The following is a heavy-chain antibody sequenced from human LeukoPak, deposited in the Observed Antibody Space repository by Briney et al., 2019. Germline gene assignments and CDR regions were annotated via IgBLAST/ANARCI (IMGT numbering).Heavy chain of an antibody. D-gene: IGHD6-13*01. CDR2: IRYDGSNT. CDR1: GFSVSNRY. J-gene: IGHJ4*02. V-gene: IGHV3-30*02. CDR3: AKAGGSSWAVLDY. Sequence: GGSLRLSCAVSGFSVSNRYMTWVRQAPGKGLEWVAFIRYDGSNTYYADSVKGRLTISRDTSKNTLYLQMNSLRPEDTAVYYCAKAGGSSWAVLDYWGQGTLVTVSS.